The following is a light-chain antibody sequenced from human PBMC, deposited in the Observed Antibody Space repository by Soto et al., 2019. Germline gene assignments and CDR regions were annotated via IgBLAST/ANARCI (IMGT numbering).Light chain of an antibody. V-gene: IGLV7-43*01. Sequence: QSVVTQQPSLTVSPGGTVTLTCSSSTAKVTSGYYPKWLQQTRGQANRALIYSKSNKHSCPPARFAGSLLGGKAALTLSGVQPEDEDEYYCLLYYGVGQGVFGGGTKVTVL. J-gene: IGLJ2*01. CDR1: TAKVTSGYY. CDR3: LLYYGVGQGV. CDR2: SKS.